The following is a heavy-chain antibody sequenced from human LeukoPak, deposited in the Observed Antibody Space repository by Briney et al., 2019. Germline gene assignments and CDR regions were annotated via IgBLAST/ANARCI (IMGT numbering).Heavy chain of an antibody. D-gene: IGHD3-10*01. CDR1: GYTFTSHY. CDR2: ILPSGAGT. CDR3: VREGYYSSGSGDEKAFDH. Sequence: ASVKVSCKASGYTFTSHYIHWVRQAPGQGLEWMGLILPSGAGTIYAQKFQGRLTITMDTSTSTVYMDLSSLGSEDTAIYFCVREGYYSSGSGDEKAFDHWAQGTLVTVSS. V-gene: IGHV1-46*01. J-gene: IGHJ5*02.